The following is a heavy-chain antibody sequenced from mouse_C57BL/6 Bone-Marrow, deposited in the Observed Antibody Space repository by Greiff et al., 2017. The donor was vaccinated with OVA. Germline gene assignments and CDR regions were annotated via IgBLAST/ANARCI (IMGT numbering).Heavy chain of an antibody. Sequence: QVQLQQPGAELVRPGSSVKLSCKASGYTFTSYWMHWVKQRPIQGLEWIGNIDPSDSETHYNQKFKDKATLTVDKSSSTAYMQLSSLTSEDSAVYYCARWDRYRGAMDYWGQGTSVTVSS. CDR1: GYTFTSYW. V-gene: IGHV1-52*01. J-gene: IGHJ4*01. D-gene: IGHD4-1*01. CDR2: IDPSDSET. CDR3: ARWDRYRGAMDY.